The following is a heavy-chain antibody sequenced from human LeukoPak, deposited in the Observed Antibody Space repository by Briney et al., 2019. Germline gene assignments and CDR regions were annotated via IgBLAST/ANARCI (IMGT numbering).Heavy chain of an antibody. V-gene: IGHV1-2*02. Sequence: GASVKVSCKAPGYTFTGYYMHWVRQAPGQGLEWMGGIIPIFGTANYAQKFQGRVTMTRNTSISTAYMELSSLRSEDTAVYYCARAGYGDYIDYWGQGTLVTVSS. J-gene: IGHJ4*02. CDR2: IIPIFGTA. CDR1: GYTFTGYY. CDR3: ARAGYGDYIDY. D-gene: IGHD4-17*01.